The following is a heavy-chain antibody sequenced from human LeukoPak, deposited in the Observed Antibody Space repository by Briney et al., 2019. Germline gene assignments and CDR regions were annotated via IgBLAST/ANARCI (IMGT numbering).Heavy chain of an antibody. J-gene: IGHJ4*02. V-gene: IGHV4-34*01. Sequence: SETLSLTCAVYGGSFSGYYWSWICQPPGKGLEWIGEINHSGSTNYNPSLKSRVTISVDTSKNQFSLKLSSVTAADTAVYYCARLPLRITMVRGVISFDYWGQGTLVTVSS. CDR3: ARLPLRITMVRGVISFDY. D-gene: IGHD3-10*01. CDR2: INHSGST. CDR1: GGSFSGYY.